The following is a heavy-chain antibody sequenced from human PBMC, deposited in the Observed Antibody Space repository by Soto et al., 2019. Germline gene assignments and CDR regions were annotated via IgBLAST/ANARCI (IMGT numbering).Heavy chain of an antibody. Sequence: QVQLVESGGGVVQPGRSLRLSCAASGFTFSSYGMHWVRQAPGKGLEWVAVISYDGSNKYYADSVKGRFTISRDNSKNSLYRQMSGLRAEDTAVYYCAKEGPIWRGEYQNDNWGQGTLVTVSS. V-gene: IGHV3-30*18. CDR3: AKEGPIWRGEYQNDN. CDR2: ISYDGSNK. D-gene: IGHD3-10*01. CDR1: GFTFSSYG. J-gene: IGHJ4*02.